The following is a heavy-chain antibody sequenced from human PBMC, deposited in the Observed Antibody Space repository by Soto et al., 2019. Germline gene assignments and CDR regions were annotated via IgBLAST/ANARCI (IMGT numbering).Heavy chain of an antibody. D-gene: IGHD1-7*01. CDR3: ARGAGTNFDY. CDR1: GGSFSGYY. Sequence: SETLSLTCAVYGGSFSGYYWSWIRQPPGKGLEWIGEINHSGSTNYNPSLKSRVTISVDTSKNQFSLKLSSVTAADTAVYYCARGAGTNFDYWGQGTLVTVSS. J-gene: IGHJ4*02. CDR2: INHSGST. V-gene: IGHV4-34*01.